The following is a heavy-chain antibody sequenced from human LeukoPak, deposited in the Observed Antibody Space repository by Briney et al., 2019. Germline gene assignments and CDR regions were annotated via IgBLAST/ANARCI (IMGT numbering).Heavy chain of an antibody. CDR3: ARRHYGSGGSIRY. Sequence: GGSLRLSCAASGFTFSDYYMSWIRQAPGRGLEWISYISLSGNTINYADSVKGRFTISRDNAKNSLYLQMNSLRAEDTAVYYCARRHYGSGGSIRYWGQGTLVTVSS. CDR2: ISLSGNTI. CDR1: GFTFSDYY. J-gene: IGHJ4*02. V-gene: IGHV3-11*01. D-gene: IGHD3-10*01.